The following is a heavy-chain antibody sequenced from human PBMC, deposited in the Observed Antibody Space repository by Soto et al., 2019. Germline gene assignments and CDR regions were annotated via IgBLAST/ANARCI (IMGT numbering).Heavy chain of an antibody. CDR1: GFTFDDYG. J-gene: IGHJ4*02. CDR2: TNWNGGST. Sequence: EVQLVESGGGVVRPGGSLRLSCAASGFTFDDYGMSWVRQAPGKGLEWVSGTNWNGGSTGYADSVKDRFTSSRDNAKNDRYLQMNSRRAEDTALYHCARGGGFGELLSFVCWGQVTLVIVSS. CDR3: ARGGGFGELLSFVC. D-gene: IGHD3-10*01. V-gene: IGHV3-20*01.